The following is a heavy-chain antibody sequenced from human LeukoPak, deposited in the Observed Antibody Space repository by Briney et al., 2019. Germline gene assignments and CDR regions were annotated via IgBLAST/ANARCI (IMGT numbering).Heavy chain of an antibody. CDR3: ARHQGAMVRGVIGYYYYYMDV. V-gene: IGHV5-51*01. CDR2: IDPGDSDT. Sequence: GESLKISCQVSGYSFTNYWIGWVRQMPGKGLEWMGSIDPGDSDTRYSPSFQGQVTISADKSISTAYLQWSSLKASDTAMYYCARHQGAMVRGVIGYYYYYMDVWGKGTTVTVSS. D-gene: IGHD3-10*01. CDR1: GYSFTNYW. J-gene: IGHJ6*03.